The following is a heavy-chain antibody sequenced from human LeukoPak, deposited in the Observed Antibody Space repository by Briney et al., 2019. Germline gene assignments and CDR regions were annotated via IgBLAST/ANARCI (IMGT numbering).Heavy chain of an antibody. Sequence: GGSLRLSCAVSGFTFSGFAMYWVRQAPGKGLEWVAPISYDGSKNYYADSVKGRFTCSRDNSKNTLYLQMNSLRAEDTAVYYCARAIGGYNYGYYLDYWGQGTLVTVSS. CDR2: ISYDGSKN. CDR1: GFTFSGFA. CDR3: ARAIGGYNYGYYLDY. V-gene: IGHV3-30-3*01. D-gene: IGHD3-3*01. J-gene: IGHJ4*02.